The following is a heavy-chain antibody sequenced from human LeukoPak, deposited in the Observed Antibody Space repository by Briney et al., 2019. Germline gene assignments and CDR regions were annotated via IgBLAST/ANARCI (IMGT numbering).Heavy chain of an antibody. CDR1: GGSISSSSYY. D-gene: IGHD3-3*01. CDR2: IYYSGST. Sequence: SETLSLTCTVSGGSISSSSYYWGWIRQPPGKGLEWIGSIYYSGSTYYNPSLKSRVTISVDTSKNQFTLKLSSVTAADTAVYYCARLKIRDGAYYYDFWSGYHYYFDYWGQGTLVTVSS. J-gene: IGHJ4*02. CDR3: ARLKIRDGAYYYDFWSGYHYYFDY. V-gene: IGHV4-39*01.